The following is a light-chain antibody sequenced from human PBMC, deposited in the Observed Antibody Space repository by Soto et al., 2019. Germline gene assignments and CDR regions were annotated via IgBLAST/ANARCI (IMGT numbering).Light chain of an antibody. CDR1: QSLLHTNGHNY. J-gene: IGKJ4*01. Sequence: EIVMTHSPLSLPVTPGESASISCRSTQSLLHTNGHNYLDWYLQKAGQSPQLLIFLSSNRASGGPDRCHGSRSGTHFTLNISRVGAEDVGRFFCMQALQTPITFGGGTTVQIK. V-gene: IGKV2-28*01. CDR3: MQALQTPIT. CDR2: LSS.